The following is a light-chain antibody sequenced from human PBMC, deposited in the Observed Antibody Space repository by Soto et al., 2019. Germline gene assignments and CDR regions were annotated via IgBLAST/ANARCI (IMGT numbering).Light chain of an antibody. Sequence: IQTTQSPTSVSASVGDRFTITCHWSQGISRSLAWYQQKPGKAPKLLIYSASSLQSGVPSRFSGSGFGTDFTLTISSLQPEDFATYYCQQADTFPITFGQGTRLEIK. J-gene: IGKJ5*01. CDR1: QGISRS. V-gene: IGKV1D-12*01. CDR3: QQADTFPIT. CDR2: SAS.